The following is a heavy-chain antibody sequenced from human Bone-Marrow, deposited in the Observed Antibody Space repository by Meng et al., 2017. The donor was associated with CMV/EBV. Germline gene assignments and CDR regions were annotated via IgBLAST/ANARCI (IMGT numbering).Heavy chain of an antibody. CDR1: GFTVSSNY. D-gene: IGHD2-2*01. Sequence: GESLKISCAASGFTVSSNYMSWVRQAPGKGLEWVSVIYSGGSTYYADSVKGRFTISRDNSKNTLYLQMNSLRAEDTAVYYCARDYDQLLSWAQGTLVTVSS. CDR2: IYSGGST. V-gene: IGHV3-53*01. CDR3: ARDYDQLLS. J-gene: IGHJ5*02.